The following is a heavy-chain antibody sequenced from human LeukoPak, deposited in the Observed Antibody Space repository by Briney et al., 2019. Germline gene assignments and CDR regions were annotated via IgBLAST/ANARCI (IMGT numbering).Heavy chain of an antibody. CDR3: ARVTGYMIEDYFDY. V-gene: IGHV4-59*01. Sequence: SETLSLTCTVSDDSISIYYWSWIRQPPGKGLEWIGYIDHTGITNYNPSLNSRVTISRDTSKNHFSLELSSATAADTAVYYCARVTGYMIEDYFDYWGQGTLVTVSS. CDR2: IDHTGIT. J-gene: IGHJ4*02. D-gene: IGHD3-22*01. CDR1: DDSISIYY.